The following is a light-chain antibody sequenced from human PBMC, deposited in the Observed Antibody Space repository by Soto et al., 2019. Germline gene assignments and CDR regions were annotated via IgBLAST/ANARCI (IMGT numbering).Light chain of an antibody. V-gene: IGKV3-20*01. CDR3: HQYGSSPRA. CDR2: GAS. Sequence: EIVLTQSPGTLSLSPGERVTLSCRASQSVTRSFLAWYQQKPGQAPRLLIYGASSRAPGIQDRFSGSGSGTDFTLTISRLEPEDFAVYYCHQYGSSPRAFGPGTKVDIK. CDR1: QSVTRSF. J-gene: IGKJ3*01.